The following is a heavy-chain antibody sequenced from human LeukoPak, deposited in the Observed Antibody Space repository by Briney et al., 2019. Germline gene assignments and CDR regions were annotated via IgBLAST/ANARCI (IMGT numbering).Heavy chain of an antibody. J-gene: IGHJ5*02. CDR2: INPNSGGT. Sequence: GASVKVSCKASGYTFTGYYMHWVRQAPGQGLEWMGWINPNSGGTNYAQKFQGRVTMTRDTSISTAYMELSRLRSDDTAVYYCARPSQSGVRGQNWFDPWGQGTLVTV. CDR1: GYTFTGYY. D-gene: IGHD3-16*01. CDR3: ARPSQSGVRGQNWFDP. V-gene: IGHV1-2*02.